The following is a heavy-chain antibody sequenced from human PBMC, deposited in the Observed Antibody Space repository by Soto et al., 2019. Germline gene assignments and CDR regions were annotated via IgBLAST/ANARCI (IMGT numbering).Heavy chain of an antibody. Sequence: EVQLVESGGGSVQPGGSLRLSCAASGFSISTYLMNWVRQAPGKGLEWVANIKEDGSEEHYVDSVKGRFTISRDNAKNSLFLDMNSLRGEDTAVYYCARDWGAPGRGSAFGYYYHFGMDVWGQGTTVTVPS. V-gene: IGHV3-7*05. CDR3: ARDWGAPGRGSAFGYYYHFGMDV. D-gene: IGHD3-16*01. J-gene: IGHJ6*02. CDR2: IKEDGSEE. CDR1: GFSISTYL.